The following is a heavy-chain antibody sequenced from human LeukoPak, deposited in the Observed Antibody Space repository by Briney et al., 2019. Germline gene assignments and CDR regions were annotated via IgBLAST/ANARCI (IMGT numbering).Heavy chain of an antibody. J-gene: IGHJ4*02. D-gene: IGHD3-16*01. V-gene: IGHV3-74*01. CDR2: INNDGRST. CDR3: ARVGYVWGSYEDYFDY. CDR1: GFTVSGTW. Sequence: GGSLRLSCAASGFTVSGTWMHWVRQAPGKGLVWVSRINNDGRSTSYADPVKGRFTISRDNAKNSLYLQMNSLRAEDTAVYYCARVGYVWGSYEDYFDYWGQGTLVTVSS.